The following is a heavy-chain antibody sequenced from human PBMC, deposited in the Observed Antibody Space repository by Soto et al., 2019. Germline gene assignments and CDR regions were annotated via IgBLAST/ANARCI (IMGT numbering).Heavy chain of an antibody. D-gene: IGHD3-10*01. CDR2: ISGIRDYI. CDR3: AREGVHNYTEYYFDY. V-gene: IGHV3-21*06. J-gene: IGHJ4*02. Sequence: GGSLRLSCAASGFTFSYYPLHWVRRAPGKGLEWVSSISGIRDYIRYADSVRGRFTISRDNAKTSLYLQMNSLTAEDTAVYYCAREGVHNYTEYYFDYWGQGTLVTVSS. CDR1: GFTFSYYP.